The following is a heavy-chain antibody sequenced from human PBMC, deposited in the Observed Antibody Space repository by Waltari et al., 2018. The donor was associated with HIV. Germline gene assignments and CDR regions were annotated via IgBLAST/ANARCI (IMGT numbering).Heavy chain of an antibody. CDR3: ARGEDVSLTSIPPGYRFDF. V-gene: IGHV1-2*06. Sequence: VHLVQSGADFQRPGAAVDVSFEASGYPLTAFYIHWVRPAPGQGLQWMGRINCNTGDTNLRPNFQGRVTMTRDTSVNTAYMELRSLNSNDTAIYYCARGEDVSLTSIPPGYRFDFWGVGSAVTVSS. CDR2: INCNTGDT. CDR1: GYPLTAFY. D-gene: IGHD2-21*02. J-gene: IGHJ4*02.